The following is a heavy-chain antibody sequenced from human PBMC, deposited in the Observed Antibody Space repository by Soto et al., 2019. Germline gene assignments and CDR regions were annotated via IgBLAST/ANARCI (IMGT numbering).Heavy chain of an antibody. D-gene: IGHD3-3*01. J-gene: IGHJ6*02. V-gene: IGHV3-73*01. CDR3: TSPPYDFWRTSPRREHYGMDV. CDR1: GFTFSGSA. CDR2: IRSKANSYAT. Sequence: PGGSLRLSCAASGFTFSGSAMHWVRQASGKGLEWVGRIRSKANSYATAYAASVKGRFTISRDDSKNTAYLQMNSLKTEDTAVYCCTSPPYDFWRTSPRREHYGMDVWGQGTTVTVSS.